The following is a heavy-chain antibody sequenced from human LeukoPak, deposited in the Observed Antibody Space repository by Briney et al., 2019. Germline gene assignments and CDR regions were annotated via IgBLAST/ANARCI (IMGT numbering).Heavy chain of an antibody. Sequence: ASLKVSCKDSGYRLISSYIQWVRGAPGLRPEWMGWMRPGNGKTRDAEKLQGRVTMTRDTCINTHYMDLSRLRSVDTGVYHCAREGSYCVGGDCYSFDFWGQGTLITVSS. CDR3: AREGSYCVGGDCYSFDF. D-gene: IGHD2-21*02. V-gene: IGHV1-2*02. CDR1: GYRLISSY. CDR2: MRPGNGKT. J-gene: IGHJ4*02.